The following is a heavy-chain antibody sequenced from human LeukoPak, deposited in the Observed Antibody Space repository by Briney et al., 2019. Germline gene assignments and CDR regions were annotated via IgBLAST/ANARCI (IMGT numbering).Heavy chain of an antibody. CDR1: GFTFSSYW. D-gene: IGHD3-9*01. V-gene: IGHV3-7*03. CDR2: IKTDGSEK. CDR3: ARDYTGYFP. J-gene: IGHJ5*02. Sequence: GGSLRLSCEASGFTFSSYWMSWVRQAPGKGLEWVANIKTDGSEKYYVDSVKGRFTISRDNAENSLYLQMNSLRAEDTAVCYCARDYTGYFPWGQGTLVIVSS.